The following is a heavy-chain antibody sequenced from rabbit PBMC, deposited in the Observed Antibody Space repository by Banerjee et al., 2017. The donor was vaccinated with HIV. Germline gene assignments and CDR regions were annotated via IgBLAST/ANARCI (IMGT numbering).Heavy chain of an antibody. V-gene: IGHV1S40*01. CDR1: GFSFSSSYY. CDR3: ARSITASGL. CDR2: IDIGSGST. J-gene: IGHJ4*01. D-gene: IGHD1-1*01. Sequence: QSLEESGGDLVKPGASLTLTCTASGFSFSSSYYMNWVRQAPGKGLEWIGCIDIGSGSTYYASWAKGRFTISKTSSTTVTLQMTSLTDADTATYFCARSITASGLWGPGTLVTVS.